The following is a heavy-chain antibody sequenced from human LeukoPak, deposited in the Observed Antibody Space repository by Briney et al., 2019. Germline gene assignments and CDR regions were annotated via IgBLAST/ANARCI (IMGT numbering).Heavy chain of an antibody. V-gene: IGHV4-39*07. J-gene: IGHJ4*02. Sequence: SETLSLTCTVSGGSISSGDYYWSWIRQPPGKGLEWIGSIYHSGSTYYNPSLKSRVTISVDTSKNQFSLKLSSVTAADTAVYYCARDKIIGDYYDSSGYTYWGQGTLVTVSS. CDR2: IYHSGST. CDR3: ARDKIIGDYYDSSGYTY. CDR1: GGSISSGDYY. D-gene: IGHD3-22*01.